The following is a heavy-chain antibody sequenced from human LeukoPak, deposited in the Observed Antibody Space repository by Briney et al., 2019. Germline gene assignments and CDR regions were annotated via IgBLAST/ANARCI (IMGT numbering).Heavy chain of an antibody. Sequence: GRSLRLSCAASGFTFSSSAMHWVRQAPGKGLEWVAVISNDGGTTYYADSVKGRFIISRDNSKNTLYLQMNSLRAEHTAVYYCAKIRITSGYYEPFDYWGQGTLVIVSS. D-gene: IGHD5-12*01. V-gene: IGHV3-30-3*02. CDR2: ISNDGGTT. CDR3: AKIRITSGYYEPFDY. CDR1: GFTFSSSA. J-gene: IGHJ4*02.